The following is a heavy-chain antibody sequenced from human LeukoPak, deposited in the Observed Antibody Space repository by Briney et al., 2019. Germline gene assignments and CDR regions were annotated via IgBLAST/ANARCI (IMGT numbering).Heavy chain of an antibody. J-gene: IGHJ6*02. CDR2: IYDSGST. CDR3: ARVGGSNFYYYGMDV. Sequence: SETLSLTCSVSGGSISTYYWSWIRQPPGKGLEWIGYIYDSGSTYYNPSLKSRVTISVDTSKNQFSLRLSSVTAADTAVYYCARVGGSNFYYYGMDVWGQGTTVTVSS. D-gene: IGHD1-26*01. V-gene: IGHV4-59*01. CDR1: GGSISTYY.